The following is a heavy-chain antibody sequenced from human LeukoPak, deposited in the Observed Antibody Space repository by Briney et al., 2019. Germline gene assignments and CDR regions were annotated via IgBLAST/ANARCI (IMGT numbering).Heavy chain of an antibody. CDR2: ISGSGGST. CDR3: AKVRFTITMIVVGIGDAFDI. CDR1: GFTFSSYA. J-gene: IGHJ3*02. V-gene: IGHV3-23*01. Sequence: GGSLRLSCAASGFTFSSYAMSWVRQAPGKGLEWVSAISGSGGSTYYADSVKGRFTISRDNSKNTLYLQMNSLRAEDTAVYYCAKVRFTITMIVVGIGDAFDIWGQGTMVTVSS. D-gene: IGHD3-22*01.